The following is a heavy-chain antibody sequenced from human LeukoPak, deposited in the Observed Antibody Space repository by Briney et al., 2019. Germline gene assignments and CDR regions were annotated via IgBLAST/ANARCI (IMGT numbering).Heavy chain of an antibody. CDR3: ARDYESLFDY. CDR2: IEYDGSNK. CDR1: GITFSSYG. D-gene: IGHD3-3*01. Sequence: GGSLRLSCAASGITFSSYGMHWVRQAPGKGLEWVAVIEYDGSNKYYADSVKGRFTISRDNSKITLYLQMNSLRAEDTAVYYCARDYESLFDYWGQGTLVTVSS. V-gene: IGHV3-33*01. J-gene: IGHJ4*02.